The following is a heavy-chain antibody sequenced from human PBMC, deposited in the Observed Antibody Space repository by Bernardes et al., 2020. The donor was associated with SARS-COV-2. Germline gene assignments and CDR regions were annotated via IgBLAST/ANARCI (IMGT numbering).Heavy chain of an antibody. CDR3: AGSSCGIDSYIGGLRSWGYGMDV. J-gene: IGHJ6*02. Sequence: SETLSLTCTVSGGSISSSNYYWGWIRQPPGKGLEWTGCIYSSGSSYYNSSLQSRVSESIDTSKYQFSLRLSFVTAADTAVYYCAGSSCGIDSYIGGLRSWGYGMDVWGQVATVTVSS. CDR1: GGSISSSNYY. D-gene: IGHD2-21*02. V-gene: IGHV4-39*01. CDR2: IYSSGSS.